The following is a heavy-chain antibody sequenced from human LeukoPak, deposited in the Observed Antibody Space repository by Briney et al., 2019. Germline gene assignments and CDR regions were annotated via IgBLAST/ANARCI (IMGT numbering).Heavy chain of an antibody. CDR1: GYTFTNYV. D-gene: IGHD3-22*01. CDR3: ARDPHPVRYYDSSGYFDY. CDR2: INAGNGNT. Sequence: GASVKVSCKASGYTFTNYVMHWVRQAPGQRLEWMGWINAGNGNTKYSQKFQGRVTITRDTSASTAYMELSSLRSEDTAVYYCARDPHPVRYYDSSGYFDYWGQGTLVTVSS. V-gene: IGHV1-3*01. J-gene: IGHJ4*02.